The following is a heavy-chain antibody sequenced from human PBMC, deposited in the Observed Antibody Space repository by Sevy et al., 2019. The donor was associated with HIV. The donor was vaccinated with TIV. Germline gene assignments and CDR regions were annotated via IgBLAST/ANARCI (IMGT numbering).Heavy chain of an antibody. CDR3: ARVGFNWNDVDY. CDR1: GGSMNIYY. CDR2: IYYSGNT. V-gene: IGHV4-59*01. Sequence: SETLSLTCTVSGGSMNIYYWSWIRQPPGKGLEWIGYIYYSGNTNYNPSLKSRLTMSIDTSKNQFSLKLSSVTDADTAVYYCARVGFNWNDVDYWGQGTLVTVSS. D-gene: IGHD1-20*01. J-gene: IGHJ4*02.